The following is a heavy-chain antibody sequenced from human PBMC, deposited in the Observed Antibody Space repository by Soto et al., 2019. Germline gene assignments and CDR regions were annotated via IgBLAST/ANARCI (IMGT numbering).Heavy chain of an antibody. CDR2: ISSSSSYI. CDR3: ARGYCSGGSCYLTVDY. D-gene: IGHD2-15*01. J-gene: IGHJ4*02. Sequence: PGGSLRLSCAASGFTFSSYSMNWVRQAPGKGLEWVSSISSSSSYIYYADSVKGRFTISRDNAKNSLYLQMNSLRAEDTAVYYCARGYCSGGSCYLTVDYWGQGTRVTVSS. V-gene: IGHV3-21*01. CDR1: GFTFSSYS.